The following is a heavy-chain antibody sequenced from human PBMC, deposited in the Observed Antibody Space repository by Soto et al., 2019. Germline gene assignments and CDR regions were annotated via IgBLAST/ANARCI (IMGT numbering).Heavy chain of an antibody. CDR1: GYTFTSYG. V-gene: IGHV1-18*01. Sequence: ASVKVSCKASGYTFTSYGISWVRQAPGQGLEWMGWISAYNGNTNYAQKLQGRVTMTTDTSTSTAYMELRSLRSDDTAVYYCARDRTVVGASGLSYWGQGTLVTVSS. J-gene: IGHJ4*02. CDR2: ISAYNGNT. CDR3: ARDRTVVGASGLSY. D-gene: IGHD1-26*01.